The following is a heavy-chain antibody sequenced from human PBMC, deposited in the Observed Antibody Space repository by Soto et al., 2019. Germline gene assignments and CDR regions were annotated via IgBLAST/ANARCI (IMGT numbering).Heavy chain of an antibody. CDR2: IYWNDEQ. J-gene: IGHJ6*02. CDR1: GFSLTSGVVG. V-gene: IGHV2-5*01. CDR3: AHRLPGPSGYDV. Sequence: QITLKESGPTLVKPTQTLTLTCTFSGFSLTSGVVGVGWIRQPPGEALEWLALIYWNDEQYYNPSLRNRLTITRVTSKNQVVVTMTNMDPVDTATYYCAHRLPGPSGYDVWGQGTTVTVSS. D-gene: IGHD6-13*01.